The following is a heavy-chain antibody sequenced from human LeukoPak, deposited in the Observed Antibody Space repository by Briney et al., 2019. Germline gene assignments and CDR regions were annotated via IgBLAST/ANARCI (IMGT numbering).Heavy chain of an antibody. D-gene: IGHD3-10*01. CDR3: ARDYYGSGSYWT. V-gene: IGHV4-30-4*01. Sequence: SETLSLTCTVSGGAISRGDYYWSWIRQPPGKGLEWIGYIYYSGSTYYNPSLKSRVTISVDTSKKQISLKLNSVTAADTAVYYCARDYYGSGSYWTWGQGTLVTVSS. CDR1: GGAISRGDYY. CDR2: IYYSGST. J-gene: IGHJ4*02.